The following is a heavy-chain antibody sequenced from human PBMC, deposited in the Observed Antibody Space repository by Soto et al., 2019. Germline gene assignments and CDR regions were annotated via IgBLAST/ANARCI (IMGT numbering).Heavy chain of an antibody. Sequence: QVQLVQSGAEVKKPGASVKVSCKASGYTFTGYYMHWVRQAPGQGLEWMGWINPNSGGTNYAQKLEGRATKTRDASTSTAYREVRGLSSHDRAVYFWGGGGGTRGTRHYYYGMDVWGQGTTVTVSS. V-gene: IGHV1-2*02. CDR3: GGGGGTRGTRHYYYGMDV. D-gene: IGHD3-16*01. J-gene: IGHJ6*02. CDR2: INPNSGGT. CDR1: GYTFTGYY.